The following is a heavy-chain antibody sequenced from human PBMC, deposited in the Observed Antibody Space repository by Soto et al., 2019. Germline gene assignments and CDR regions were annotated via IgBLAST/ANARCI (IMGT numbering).Heavy chain of an antibody. Sequence: QVRLQESGSRLVQPSQTLSLTCAVSGYSISSGDYSWNWIRQPPGKGLEWVGYIYQSGATYYNPSARGRVMISVDTSKNQFSLNLRSVTAADTAVYYGARGGSGCDSWGQGTLVTVSS. J-gene: IGHJ4*02. CDR3: ARGGSGCDS. V-gene: IGHV4-30-2*01. CDR1: GYSISSGDYS. D-gene: IGHD6-19*01. CDR2: IYQSGAT.